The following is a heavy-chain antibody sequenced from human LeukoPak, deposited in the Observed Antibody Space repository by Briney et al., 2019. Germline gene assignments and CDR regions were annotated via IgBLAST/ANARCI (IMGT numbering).Heavy chain of an antibody. V-gene: IGHV4-59*08. D-gene: IGHD6-19*01. CDR3: ARQGVAGEFDY. J-gene: IGHJ4*02. Sequence: SETLSLTCAVYGGSFSGYYWSWIRQPPGKGLEWIGYIYYSGSTNYNPSLKSRVTISVDTSKNQFSLKLSSVTAADTAVYYCARQGVAGEFDYWGQGTLVTVSS. CDR2: IYYSGST. CDR1: GGSFSGYY.